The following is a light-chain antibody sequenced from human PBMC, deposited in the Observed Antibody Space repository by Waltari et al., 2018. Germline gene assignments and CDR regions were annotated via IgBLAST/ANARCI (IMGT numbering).Light chain of an antibody. J-gene: IGLJ2*01. CDR2: DVN. Sequence: QSALTQPPYASGSPGQSVTISCTGTSSDIGGYKFVSWFQQHPGKAPKLVIYDVNERPSGVPDRFSGSKSGSTATLTVSGLQAEDEADYYCSSYGGKNNLIFGGGTTLTV. CDR3: SSYGGKNNLI. V-gene: IGLV2-8*01. CDR1: SSDIGGYKF.